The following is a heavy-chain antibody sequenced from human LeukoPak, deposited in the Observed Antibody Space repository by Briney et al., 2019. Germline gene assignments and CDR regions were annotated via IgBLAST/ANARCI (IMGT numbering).Heavy chain of an antibody. CDR1: GFTFSTYW. Sequence: GGSLTVSCAASGFTFSTYWMSWVRQAPGKGLEWVANIKQDGSEKYYVDPVKGRFTISRDNAKNSLYLQMNSLRAEDTAVYYCARVGAGGGNVPFLDYWGQDTLVSVSS. CDR3: ARVGAGGGNVPFLDY. D-gene: IGHD3-10*01. CDR2: IKQDGSEK. J-gene: IGHJ4*02. V-gene: IGHV3-7*05.